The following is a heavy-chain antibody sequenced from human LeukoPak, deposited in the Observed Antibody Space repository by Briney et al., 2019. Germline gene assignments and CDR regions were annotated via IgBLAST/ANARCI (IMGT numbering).Heavy chain of an antibody. CDR2: FDPEDGET. V-gene: IGHV1-24*01. CDR3: ATGLRYFDWLLYRDY. D-gene: IGHD3-9*01. Sequence: ASVKVSCKVSGYTLTELSMHWVRQAPGKGLEWMGGFDPEDGETIYAQKFQGRVTMTEDTSTDTAYMELSSLRSEDTAVYYCATGLRYFDWLLYRDYWGQGTLVTVSS. J-gene: IGHJ4*02. CDR1: GYTLTELS.